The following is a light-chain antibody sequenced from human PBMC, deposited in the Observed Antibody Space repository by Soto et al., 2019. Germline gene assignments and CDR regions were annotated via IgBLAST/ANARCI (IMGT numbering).Light chain of an antibody. J-gene: IGLJ1*01. CDR3: SSYTSTSSYV. Sequence: QSALTQPASVSGSPGQSITISCTGTSSDIGDYNYVSWYQQHPGKAPKLMIYEVSNRPSGISNRFSGSKSGNTASLTISGLQADDDADYYCSSYTSTSSYVFGTGIKLTVL. V-gene: IGLV2-14*01. CDR1: SSDIGDYNY. CDR2: EVS.